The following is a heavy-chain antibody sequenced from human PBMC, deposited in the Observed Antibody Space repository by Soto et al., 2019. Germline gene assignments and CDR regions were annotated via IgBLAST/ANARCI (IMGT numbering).Heavy chain of an antibody. CDR2: IIPIFGTA. Sequence: SVKVSCKASGGTFSSYAISWVRQAPGQGLEWMGGIIPIFGTANYAQKFQGRVTITADESTSTAYMELSSLRSEDTAVYYCARGYYDSSGYFGYYYYGMDVWGQGTTVTVSS. CDR3: ARGYYDSSGYFGYYYYGMDV. V-gene: IGHV1-69*13. CDR1: GGTFSSYA. J-gene: IGHJ6*02. D-gene: IGHD3-22*01.